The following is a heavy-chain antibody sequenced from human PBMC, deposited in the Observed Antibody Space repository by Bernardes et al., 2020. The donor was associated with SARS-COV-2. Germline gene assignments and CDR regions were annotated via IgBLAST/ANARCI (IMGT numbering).Heavy chain of an antibody. CDR1: GGSISSISYY. D-gene: IGHD3-22*01. Sequence: SEPLSLTCTVSGGSISSISYYWGWLRQPPGKGLEWIGSIYYSGSTYYNPSLKSRVTISVDTSKNQFSLKLSSVTAADTAVYYCARHSLPGWYYYDSSGYYGFDYWGQGTLVTVSS. CDR2: IYYSGST. J-gene: IGHJ4*02. CDR3: ARHSLPGWYYYDSSGYYGFDY. V-gene: IGHV4-39*01.